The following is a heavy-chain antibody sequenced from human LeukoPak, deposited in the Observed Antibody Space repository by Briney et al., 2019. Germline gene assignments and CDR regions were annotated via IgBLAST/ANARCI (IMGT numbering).Heavy chain of an antibody. CDR3: ARDRSTNDYTFDY. J-gene: IGHJ4*02. D-gene: IGHD4-11*01. CDR1: GFTFSSYA. V-gene: IGHV3-23*01. Sequence: GGSLRLSCAASGFTFSSYAMSWVRQASGKGLEWVSAISGSGGSTYYADSVKGRFTISRDNSKNTLYLQMNSLRAEDTAVYFCARDRSTNDYTFDYWGQGTLVTVSS. CDR2: ISGSGGST.